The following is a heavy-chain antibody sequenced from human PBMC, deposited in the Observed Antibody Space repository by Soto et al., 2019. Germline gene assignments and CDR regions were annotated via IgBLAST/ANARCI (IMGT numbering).Heavy chain of an antibody. V-gene: IGHV5-51*01. CDR3: ARSQSDYLSGTFGYLDS. J-gene: IGHJ4*02. CDR2: IYPGDSDT. D-gene: IGHD3-16*01. CDR1: GYSFSTHW. Sequence: GESLKISCKGSGYSFSTHWVGWVRQMPGKGLEWMGIIYPGDSDTRYSPSFRGQVTISADESITTAYLQWSSLKASDTAMYFCARSQSDYLSGTFGYLDSWGQGTLVTVSS.